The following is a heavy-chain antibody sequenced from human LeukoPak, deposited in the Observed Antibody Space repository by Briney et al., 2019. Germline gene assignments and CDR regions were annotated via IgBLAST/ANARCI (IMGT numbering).Heavy chain of an antibody. J-gene: IGHJ4*02. Sequence: GGSLRLSCAASGFTFSSYGMHWVRQAPGKGLEWVAFIRYDGSNKYYADSVKGRFTISRDNSKNTLYLQMNSLRAEDTAVYYCAKEFQGYSSSSYFDYWGQGTLVTVSS. CDR3: AKEFQGYSSSSYFDY. V-gene: IGHV3-30*02. CDR2: IRYDGSNK. D-gene: IGHD6-6*01. CDR1: GFTFSSYG.